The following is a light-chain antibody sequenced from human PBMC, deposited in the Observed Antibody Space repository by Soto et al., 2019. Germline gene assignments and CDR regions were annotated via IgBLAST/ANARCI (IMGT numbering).Light chain of an antibody. J-gene: IGLJ1*01. CDR1: NSDVGSSNS. CDR2: DVY. V-gene: IGLV2-14*03. CDR3: SSYTNNSPNCV. Sequence: QSVLTQPASVSGSPGQSITISCTGTNSDVGSSNSVSWYQHHPGKAPKLIIYDVYSRPSGVSNRFSGSKPGNTASLTISGLQVEDEADYYCSSYTNNSPNCVFGTGTKVTVL.